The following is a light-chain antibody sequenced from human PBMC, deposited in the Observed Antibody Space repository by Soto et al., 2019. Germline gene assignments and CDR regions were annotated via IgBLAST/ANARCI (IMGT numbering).Light chain of an antibody. Sequence: DIQMTQSPSTLYASVGDRVTITCRASQSISSWLAWYQQKPGKAPKLLIYKASSLESGVPSRFSGSGSGTEFTLTISSLQPDDFATYYCQQYNSYSREYTFGQGTKLEIK. CDR2: KAS. V-gene: IGKV1-5*03. CDR3: QQYNSYSREYT. CDR1: QSISSW. J-gene: IGKJ2*01.